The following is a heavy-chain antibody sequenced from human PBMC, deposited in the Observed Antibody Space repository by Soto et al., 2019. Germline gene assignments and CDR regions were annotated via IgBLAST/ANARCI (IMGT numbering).Heavy chain of an antibody. D-gene: IGHD3-9*01. CDR3: ARDNYDILTGYQYYMDV. CDR2: INYSGST. CDR1: GGSFSGYY. V-gene: IGHV4-34*01. Sequence: SETLSLTCAVYGGSFSGYYWSWIRQPPGKGLEWIGEINYSGSTNYNPSLKSRVTISVDTSKNQFSLKLSSVTAADTAVYYCARDNYDILTGYQYYMDVWGKGTTVTVSS. J-gene: IGHJ6*03.